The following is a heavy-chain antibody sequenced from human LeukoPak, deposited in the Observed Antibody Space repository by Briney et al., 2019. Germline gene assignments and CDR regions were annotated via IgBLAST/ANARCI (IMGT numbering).Heavy chain of an antibody. CDR3: AREGTYYYDSSGYWLEDYFDY. Sequence: GGSLRLSCAASGFTVSGNYMSWVRQAPGKGLEWVSVIYSGGSTYYADSVKGRFTISRDNSKNTLYLQMNSLRAEDTAVYYCAREGTYYYDSSGYWLEDYFDYWGQGTLVTVSS. J-gene: IGHJ4*02. D-gene: IGHD3-22*01. V-gene: IGHV3-66*01. CDR2: IYSGGST. CDR1: GFTVSGNY.